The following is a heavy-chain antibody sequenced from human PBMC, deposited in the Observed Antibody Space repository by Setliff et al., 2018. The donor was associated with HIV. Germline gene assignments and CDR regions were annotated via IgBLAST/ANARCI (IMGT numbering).Heavy chain of an antibody. D-gene: IGHD1-26*01. CDR3: ARDGGVGATADPLLNWFDP. Sequence: ASVKVSCKASGYTFSSHSIHWVRQAPGQRLEWMGWINAGNGNTKYAQKVQGRVTMTTDTSTSTAYMVLSSLRSEDTAVYYCARDGGVGATADPLLNWFDPWGQGTLVTVS. J-gene: IGHJ5*02. CDR1: GYTFSSHS. V-gene: IGHV1-3*01. CDR2: INAGNGNT.